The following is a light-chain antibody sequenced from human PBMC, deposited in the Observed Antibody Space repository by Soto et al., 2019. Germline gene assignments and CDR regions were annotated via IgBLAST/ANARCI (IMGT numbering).Light chain of an antibody. CDR2: GAS. CDR3: QQDGSSGT. Sequence: IVMTQSTGTLSVSPGERVTLSCRASQSISTTYLTRYQQKPGQAPRLLIYGASSRATGIPDRFSGSGSGTDFTLTISRLEPEDFAVYYCQQDGSSGTFGQGTKVDIK. CDR1: QSISTTY. J-gene: IGKJ1*01. V-gene: IGKV3-20*01.